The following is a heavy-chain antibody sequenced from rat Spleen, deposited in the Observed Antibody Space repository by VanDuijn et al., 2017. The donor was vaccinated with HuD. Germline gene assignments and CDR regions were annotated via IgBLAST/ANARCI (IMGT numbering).Heavy chain of an antibody. CDR3: ARNYGGYPDY. D-gene: IGHD1-11*01. CDR2: ISTGGGNT. V-gene: IGHV5-25*01. J-gene: IGHJ2*01. CDR1: GFTFSNYY. Sequence: EVQLVESGGGLVQPGRSLKLSCAASGFTFSNYYMAWVRQAPTKGLEWVASISTGGGNTYYRDSVKGRFTISRDNAKSTLYLQMDSLRSEDTATYYCARNYGGYPDYWGQGVMVTVSS.